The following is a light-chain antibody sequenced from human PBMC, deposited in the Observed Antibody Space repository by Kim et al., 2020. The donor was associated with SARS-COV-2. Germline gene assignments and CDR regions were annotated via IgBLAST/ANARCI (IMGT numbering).Light chain of an antibody. Sequence: SPSGRDRPPIPCRASQSISSWLAWYQQKPGKAPKLLIYKASSLESGVPSRFSGSGSGTEFTLTISSLQPDDFATYYCQQYNSYSYTFGQGTKLEI. CDR2: KAS. J-gene: IGKJ2*01. CDR3: QQYNSYSYT. CDR1: QSISSW. V-gene: IGKV1-5*03.